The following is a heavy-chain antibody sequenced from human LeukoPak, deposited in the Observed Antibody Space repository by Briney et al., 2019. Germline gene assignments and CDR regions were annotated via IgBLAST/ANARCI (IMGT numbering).Heavy chain of an antibody. CDR1: GYTFTRYT. J-gene: IGHJ5*02. V-gene: IGHV1-3*04. CDR2: INTGNGDR. CDR3: ARGGGSSWFDL. Sequence: ASVKVSCKASGYTFTRYTIHWVRQAPGQRLEWMGWINTGNGDRKYSQEFQGRVTITRDTSASTTYMELSSLTSEDTAVFYCARGGGSSWFDLWGQGTLVTVSS. D-gene: IGHD3-10*01.